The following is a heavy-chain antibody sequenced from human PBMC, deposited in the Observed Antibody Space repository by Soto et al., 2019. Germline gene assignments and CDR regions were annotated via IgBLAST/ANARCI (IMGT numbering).Heavy chain of an antibody. Sequence: ASVKVSCKASGYTFTSYYMHWVRQAPGQGLEWMGIINPSGGSTSYAQKFQGRVTMTRDTSTSTVYMELSSLRSEDTAVYYCARDSYDWWVLRYVDWSRDYGMDVWGQGTTVTVSS. D-gene: IGHD3-9*01. CDR1: GYTFTSYY. CDR3: ARDSYDWWVLRYVDWSRDYGMDV. CDR2: INPSGGST. V-gene: IGHV1-46*01. J-gene: IGHJ6*02.